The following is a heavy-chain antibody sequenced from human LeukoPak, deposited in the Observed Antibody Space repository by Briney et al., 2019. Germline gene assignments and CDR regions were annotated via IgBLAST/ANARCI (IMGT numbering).Heavy chain of an antibody. CDR3: ARHRYCTNGVCYPRMTFDI. CDR2: IYYSGST. Sequence: SENLSRTGTGSGCSSSSSSYYWGWIRQPLGKGREWIGSIYYSGSTYYNPSLKSRVTISVDTSKNQVSLKLSSVTAADTAVYYCARHRYCTNGVCYPRMTFDIWGQGTMVTVSS. J-gene: IGHJ3*02. V-gene: IGHV4-39*01. CDR1: GCSSSSSSYY. D-gene: IGHD2-8*01.